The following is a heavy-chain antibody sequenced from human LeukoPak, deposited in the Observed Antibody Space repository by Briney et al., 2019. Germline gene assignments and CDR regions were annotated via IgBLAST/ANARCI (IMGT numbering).Heavy chain of an antibody. CDR1: GFTFSSYA. CDR2: ISGSGGST. J-gene: IGHJ3*02. V-gene: IGHV3-23*01. D-gene: IGHD2-2*01. CDR3: AKDSQNIVVVPAAVVSAFDI. Sequence: GGSLRLSFAASGFTFSSYAMSWVRQAPGKGLEWVSAISGSGGSTYYADSVKGRFTISRDNSKNTLYLQMNSLRAEDTAVYYCAKDSQNIVVVPAAVVSAFDIWGQGTMVTVSS.